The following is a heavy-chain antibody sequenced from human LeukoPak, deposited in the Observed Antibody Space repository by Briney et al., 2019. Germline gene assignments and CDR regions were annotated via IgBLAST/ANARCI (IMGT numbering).Heavy chain of an antibody. V-gene: IGHV1-2*02. J-gene: IGHJ4*02. CDR1: GYTFTGYY. Sequence: GASVKVSCKASGYTFTGYYLHWVRQAPGQGFEWMGWINPNSGATNYAQTFQGRVTMTRDTSISTAYMELSRLRSDDTAVYYCARVKKHNYDASSDYWGQGTLVTVSS. CDR3: ARVKKHNYDASSDY. CDR2: INPNSGAT. D-gene: IGHD4-11*01.